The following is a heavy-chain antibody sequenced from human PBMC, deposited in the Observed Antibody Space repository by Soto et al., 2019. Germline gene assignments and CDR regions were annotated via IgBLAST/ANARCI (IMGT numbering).Heavy chain of an antibody. CDR2: LNPNTGAT. CDR3: GRQSFSSTSCFYDY. CDR1: EYTFTDND. Sequence: ASVNVYFKTSEYTFTDNDIYWLRQAPGQGLEWMGWLNPNTGATDFAQRFQGRVTLTSDTSISTAYMELSRLTSDDTAVYYCGRQSFSSTSCFYDYRGPGTLVTVYS. V-gene: IGHV1-2*02. J-gene: IGHJ4*02. D-gene: IGHD2-2*01.